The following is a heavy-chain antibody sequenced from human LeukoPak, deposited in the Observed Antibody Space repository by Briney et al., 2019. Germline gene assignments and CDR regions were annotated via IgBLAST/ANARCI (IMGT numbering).Heavy chain of an antibody. Sequence: GGSLRLSCAASGFTFSSYSMNWVRQAPGKGLEWVSAISGSGGSTYYADSVKGRFTISRDNSKNTLYLQMNSLRAEDTAVYYCAKDLMITFGGVIPYFDYWGQGTLVTVSS. J-gene: IGHJ4*02. CDR1: GFTFSSYS. D-gene: IGHD3-16*02. V-gene: IGHV3-23*01. CDR2: ISGSGGST. CDR3: AKDLMITFGGVIPYFDY.